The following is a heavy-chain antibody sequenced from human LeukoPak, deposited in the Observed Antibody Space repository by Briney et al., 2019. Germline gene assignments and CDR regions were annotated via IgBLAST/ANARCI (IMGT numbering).Heavy chain of an antibody. V-gene: IGHV3-30-3*02. Sequence: GGSLRLSCAASGFTFSNYAMNWVRQVPGKGLEWVAIISYHGRSVDYADSVKGRFTMSRDNSKNTLSLQMNSLRAEDTAVYYCAKDRGYCSGGNCYNQYGMDVWGQGTTVTVSS. D-gene: IGHD2-15*01. CDR1: GFTFSNYA. CDR2: ISYHGRSV. J-gene: IGHJ6*02. CDR3: AKDRGYCSGGNCYNQYGMDV.